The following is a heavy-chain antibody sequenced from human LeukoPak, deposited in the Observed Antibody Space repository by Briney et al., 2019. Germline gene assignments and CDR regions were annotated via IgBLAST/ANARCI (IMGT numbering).Heavy chain of an antibody. CDR1: GYTFTGYY. V-gene: IGHV1-2*02. Sequence: ASVKVSCKASGYTFTGYYLHWVRQAPGQGLEWMGWINPNSGGTNYAQKFQGRVTMTRDTSISTAYMELSRLRSDDTAVYYCARDKGIGYDLLSGFDYWGQGTLVTVSS. D-gene: IGHD5-12*01. CDR2: INPNSGGT. CDR3: ARDKGIGYDLLSGFDY. J-gene: IGHJ4*02.